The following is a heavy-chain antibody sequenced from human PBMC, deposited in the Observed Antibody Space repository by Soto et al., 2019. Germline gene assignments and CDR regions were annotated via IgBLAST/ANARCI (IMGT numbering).Heavy chain of an antibody. CDR1: GGSISSYY. V-gene: IGHV4-59*01. D-gene: IGHD3-22*01. J-gene: IGHJ4*02. CDR3: ARENQDYYDSSGYRPFDY. CDR2: IYYSGST. Sequence: KASETLSLTCTVSGGSISSYYWSWIRQPPGKGLEWIGYIYYSGSTNYNPSLKSRVTISVDTSKNQFSLKLSSVTAADTAVYYCARENQDYYDSSGYRPFDYWGQGTLVTVSS.